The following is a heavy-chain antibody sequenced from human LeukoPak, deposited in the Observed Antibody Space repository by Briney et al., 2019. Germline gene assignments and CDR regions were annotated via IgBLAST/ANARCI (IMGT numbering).Heavy chain of an antibody. J-gene: IGHJ4*02. CDR1: GFTFSSYA. Sequence: GGSLRLSCAASGFTFSSYAMSWVRQAPGKGPEWVSAISGSGGSTYYADSVKGRFTISRDNSKNTLYLQMNSLRAEDTAVYYCAKFEYYDILTGYYPPQIDYWGQGTLVTVSS. D-gene: IGHD3-9*01. CDR2: ISGSGGST. V-gene: IGHV3-23*01. CDR3: AKFEYYDILTGYYPPQIDY.